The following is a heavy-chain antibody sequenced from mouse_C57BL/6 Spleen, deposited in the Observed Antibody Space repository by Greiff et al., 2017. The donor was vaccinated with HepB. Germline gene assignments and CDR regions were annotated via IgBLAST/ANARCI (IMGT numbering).Heavy chain of an antibody. D-gene: IGHD1-1*01. CDR3: SRYRYYGSSYFVGYFDV. CDR1: GFTFTDYY. Sequence: DVHLVESGGGLVQPGGSLSLSCAASGFTFTDYYMSWVRQPPGKALEWLGFIRNKANGYTTDYSASVKGRFTISRDNSHSILYLQMNALRAEDSATYYCSRYRYYGSSYFVGYFDVWGTGTTVTVSS. V-gene: IGHV7-3*01. J-gene: IGHJ1*03. CDR2: IRNKANGYTT.